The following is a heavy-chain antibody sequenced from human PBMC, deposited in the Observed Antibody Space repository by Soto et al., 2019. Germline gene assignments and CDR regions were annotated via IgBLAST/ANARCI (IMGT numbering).Heavy chain of an antibody. CDR1: GFTFGDYY. J-gene: IGHJ3*02. CDR2: ISSSSSYT. CDR3: ARDKYGDYRAFDI. V-gene: IGHV3-11*06. Sequence: GGSLRLSCAASGFTFGDYYMRWMRQAPGKGLEWVSYISSSSSYTNYADSVKGRFTISRDNAKNSLYLQMNSLRAEDTAVYYCARDKYGDYRAFDIWGQGTMVTVS. D-gene: IGHD4-17*01.